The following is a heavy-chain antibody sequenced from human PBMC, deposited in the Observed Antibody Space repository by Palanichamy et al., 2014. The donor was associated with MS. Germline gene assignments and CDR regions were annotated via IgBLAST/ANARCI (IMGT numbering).Heavy chain of an antibody. CDR1: GDSISSGFYY. V-gene: IGHV4-61*02. CDR3: ARDDVGLTGFYY. D-gene: IGHD1-26*01. J-gene: IGHJ4*02. CDR2: IDTTGST. Sequence: QVQLQESGPGLVKPSQTLSLTCSVSGDSISSGFYYWNWIRQPAGKGLEWIGRIDTTGSTNYNPSLKSRVTISLDTSRNQFFLTLRSVTAADTAVYFCARDDVGLTGFYYWGQGALVTVSS.